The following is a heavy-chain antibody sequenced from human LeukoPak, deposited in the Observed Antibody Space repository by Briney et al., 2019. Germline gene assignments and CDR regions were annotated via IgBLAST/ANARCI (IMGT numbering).Heavy chain of an antibody. Sequence: PGGSLRLSCAASGFTFNSYWMHWVRQAPGMGLVWVSSIRFDGGDTAYADSAKGRFTISRDNAKNTMFLQMNNLRAEDTAVYYCAKEIDGFDVWGQGTPVTVSS. CDR2: IRFDGGDT. CDR3: AKEIDGFDV. V-gene: IGHV3-74*01. CDR1: GFTFNSYW. J-gene: IGHJ3*01.